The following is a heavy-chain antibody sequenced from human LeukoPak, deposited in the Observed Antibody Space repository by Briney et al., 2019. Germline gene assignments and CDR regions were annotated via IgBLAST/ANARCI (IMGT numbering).Heavy chain of an antibody. V-gene: IGHV3-9*01. CDR1: GFTFDDYA. J-gene: IGHJ6*02. CDR2: ISWNSGSI. Sequence: PGGSLRLSCAASGFTFDDYAMHWVRQAPGKGLEWVSGISWNSGSIGYADSVKGRFTISRDNAKNSLYLQMNSLRAEDTAVYYCAGFLPTRGGYNYYYGMDVWGQGTTVTVSS. CDR3: AGFLPTRGGYNYYYGMDV. D-gene: IGHD2-2*02.